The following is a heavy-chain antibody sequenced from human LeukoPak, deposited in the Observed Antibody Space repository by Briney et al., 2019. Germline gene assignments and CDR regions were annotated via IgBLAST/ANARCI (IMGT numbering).Heavy chain of an antibody. V-gene: IGHV3-20*04. Sequence: GGSLRLSCAASGFSFGDYGMSWARQAPGKGLEWVSGINWNGGRTGYADSVKGRFTISRDNAKNSLYLQMNSLRAEDTALYYCARGDSRFGYWGQGTLVTVSS. CDR1: GFSFGDYG. J-gene: IGHJ4*02. D-gene: IGHD3-22*01. CDR2: INWNGGRT. CDR3: ARGDSRFGY.